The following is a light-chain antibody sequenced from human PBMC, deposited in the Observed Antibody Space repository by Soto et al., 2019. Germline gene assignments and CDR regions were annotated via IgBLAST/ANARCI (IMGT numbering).Light chain of an antibody. V-gene: IGKV1-5*03. J-gene: IGKJ1*01. CDR2: KAS. CDR1: QSISSW. Sequence: DIPMTQSPSTLSASVGDRVTITCRASQSISSWLAWYQQKPGKAPKLLIYKASNLKSGVPSRFSGSGSGTEFTLTISSLQPDDLSTYYCQQYNSFPTFGQGTKVEIK. CDR3: QQYNSFPT.